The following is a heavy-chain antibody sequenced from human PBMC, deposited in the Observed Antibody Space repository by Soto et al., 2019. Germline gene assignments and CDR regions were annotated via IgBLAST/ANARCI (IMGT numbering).Heavy chain of an antibody. D-gene: IGHD4-17*01. Sequence: GGSLRLSCTASGFTFSNYAMSWVRQAPGKGLEWVSAISGRGGSTYYTDSLKGRFTITSDNCKYILFLQMDSLRAEDTALYYCAKDSTGTTSLYSYYYGLDVWGQGTTVTVSS. V-gene: IGHV3-23*01. J-gene: IGHJ6*02. CDR2: ISGRGGST. CDR3: AKDSTGTTSLYSYYYGLDV. CDR1: GFTFSNYA.